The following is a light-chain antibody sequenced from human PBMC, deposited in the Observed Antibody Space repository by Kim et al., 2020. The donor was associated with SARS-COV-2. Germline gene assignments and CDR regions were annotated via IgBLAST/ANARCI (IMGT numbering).Light chain of an antibody. J-gene: IGLJ2*01. CDR2: VDR. V-gene: IGLV3-1*01. CDR3: LAWDRGSGVV. CDR1: KLTKTY. Sequence: SYELTQPPSVSVSPGQTATITCSADKLTKTYVSWYQVRPGQSPLLVISVDRQRPSWIPERFSGVNSGNIATLIISETQVTDDADYYCLAWDRGSGVVFGGGTQLTVL.